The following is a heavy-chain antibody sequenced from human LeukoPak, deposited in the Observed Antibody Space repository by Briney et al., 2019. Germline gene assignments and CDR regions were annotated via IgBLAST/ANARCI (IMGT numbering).Heavy chain of an antibody. D-gene: IGHD6-19*01. CDR1: GFTSSSYW. Sequence: PGGSLRLSCAASGFTSSSYWMSWVRQAPGKGLEWVANIKQDGSEKYYVDSVKGRFTISRDNAKNSLYLQMNSLRAEDTAVYYCARMLGYSSGWYPHYYYYYYMDVWGKGTTVTISS. CDR2: IKQDGSEK. CDR3: ARMLGYSSGWYPHYYYYYYMDV. V-gene: IGHV3-7*01. J-gene: IGHJ6*03.